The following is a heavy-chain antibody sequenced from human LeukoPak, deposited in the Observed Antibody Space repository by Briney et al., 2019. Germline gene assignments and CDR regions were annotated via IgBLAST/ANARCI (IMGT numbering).Heavy chain of an antibody. D-gene: IGHD6-19*01. CDR2: IIPIFGTA. Sequence: GSSVKVSCKASGGTFSSSAISWVRQAPGQGLEWMGGIIPIFGTANYAQKFQGRVTITTDESTSTAYMELSSLRSEDTAVYYCARDPIAVATQYFQHWGQGTLVTVSS. V-gene: IGHV1-69*05. CDR1: GGTFSSSA. J-gene: IGHJ1*01. CDR3: ARDPIAVATQYFQH.